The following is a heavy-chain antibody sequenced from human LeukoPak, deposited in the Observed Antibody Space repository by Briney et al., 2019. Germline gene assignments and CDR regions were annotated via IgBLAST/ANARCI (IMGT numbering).Heavy chain of an antibody. V-gene: IGHV1-18*01. CDR1: GYTFTSYG. D-gene: IGHD6-19*01. Sequence: ASVKVSCKASGYTFTSYGISWVRQAPGQGLEWMGWISAYNGNTNYAQKLQGRVTMTTDTSTSTAYMELRSLRSDDTAVYYCATGVAGMWYYYMDVWGKGTTVTVSS. J-gene: IGHJ6*03. CDR3: ATGVAGMWYYYMDV. CDR2: ISAYNGNT.